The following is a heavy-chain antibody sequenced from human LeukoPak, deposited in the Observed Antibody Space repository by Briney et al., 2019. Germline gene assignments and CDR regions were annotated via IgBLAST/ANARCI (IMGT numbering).Heavy chain of an antibody. J-gene: IGHJ4*02. CDR1: GGSLSSYY. CDR2: ISDIGSI. V-gene: IGHV4-59*08. Sequence: SETLSLTCTVSGGSLSSYYWSWVRQPPGKGLEWIAYISDIGSINYNPSLKSRVTISLDTSKNQFSLKLSSVTAADTAVYYCAGHHPRNTVDFWGQGTLVTVSS. CDR3: AGHHPRNTVDF. D-gene: IGHD2/OR15-2a*01.